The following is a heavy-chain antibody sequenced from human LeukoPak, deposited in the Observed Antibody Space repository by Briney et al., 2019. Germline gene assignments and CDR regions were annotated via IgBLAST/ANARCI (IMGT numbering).Heavy chain of an antibody. D-gene: IGHD1/OR15-1a*01. CDR2: VYYSGNT. Sequence: PPETPSLTCSVSGGSINSAGYYWTWIRQHPGKGLEWIGFVYYSGNTYYNPFLKSRITISLDTSKNQFSLKLRSVTAADTAVYYCARGGNNGYRWAFDSWGQGTLVTVSS. CDR1: GGSINSAGYY. V-gene: IGHV4-31*03. CDR3: ARGGNNGYRWAFDS. J-gene: IGHJ4*02.